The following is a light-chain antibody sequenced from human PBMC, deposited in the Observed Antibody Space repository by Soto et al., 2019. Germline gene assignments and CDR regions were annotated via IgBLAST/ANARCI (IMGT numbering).Light chain of an antibody. J-gene: IGLJ1*01. Sequence: QSVLTQPPSASGSPGRSVAISCTGTSSDVGGYNYVSWYQQHPGKAPKLMIYKVSKRPSGVPDRFSGSKSGNTASLTVSGLQAEDEADYYCSSYAGSNFYVFGTGTKVTVL. V-gene: IGLV2-8*01. CDR3: SSYAGSNFYV. CDR1: SSDVGGYNY. CDR2: KVS.